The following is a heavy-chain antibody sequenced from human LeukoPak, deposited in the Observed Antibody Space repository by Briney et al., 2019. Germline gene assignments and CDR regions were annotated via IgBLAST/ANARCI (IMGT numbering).Heavy chain of an antibody. CDR1: GFTFSSYA. CDR2: ISGSGEST. V-gene: IGHV3-23*01. J-gene: IGHJ3*01. D-gene: IGHD3-22*01. CDR3: AKGGRWDYYDSSH. Sequence: PGGSLRLSCAVSGFTFSSYAMTWVRQAPGKGLEWVSGISGSGESTYYADSVKGRFTISRDNSKNTLYLQMNSLRAEDTAVYYCAKGGRWDYYDSSHWGQGTMVTVSS.